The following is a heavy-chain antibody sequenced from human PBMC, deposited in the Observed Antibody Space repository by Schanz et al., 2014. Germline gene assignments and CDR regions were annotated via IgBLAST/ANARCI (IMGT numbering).Heavy chain of an antibody. CDR2: IFHSGTT. J-gene: IGHJ3*01. CDR1: GGSISSGVW. V-gene: IGHV4-4*02. CDR3: TRSTLWSYDV. D-gene: IGHD2-21*01. Sequence: QVQLQESGPGLVKPSGTLSLTCVVSGGSISSGVWWTWARQSPGKGLEWIGEIFHSGTTNYNPSLESRVTISLDKSKTQFSLILSSMTAADTAVYYCTRSTLWSYDVWGRGTMVIVSS.